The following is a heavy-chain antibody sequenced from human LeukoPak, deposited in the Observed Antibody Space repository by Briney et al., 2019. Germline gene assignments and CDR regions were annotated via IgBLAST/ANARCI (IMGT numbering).Heavy chain of an antibody. CDR1: GYTFTGYY. J-gene: IGHJ6*02. V-gene: IGHV1-18*04. Sequence: ASVKVSCKASGYTFTGYYMHRVRQAPGQGLEWMVWISAYNGNTNYAQKLQGRVTMTTDTSTSTAYMELRSLRSDDTAVYYCARDQSPNPPWDYYYYGMDVWGQGTTVTVSS. CDR2: ISAYNGNT. D-gene: IGHD2-8*01. CDR3: ARDQSPNPPWDYYYYGMDV.